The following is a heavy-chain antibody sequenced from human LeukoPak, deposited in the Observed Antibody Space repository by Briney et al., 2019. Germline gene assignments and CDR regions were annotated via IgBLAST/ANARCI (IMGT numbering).Heavy chain of an antibody. V-gene: IGHV3-7*03. CDR1: GFSLSSYW. CDR2: IEQNGNEK. CDR3: AKIAAAPRGAFDI. D-gene: IGHD6-13*01. Sequence: GGSLRLSCAASGFSLSSYWMSWVRQAPGKGPEWVANIEQNGNEKYHVDSVKGRFTISRDNAKNTLYLQMNSLRAEDTAVYYCAKIAAAPRGAFDIWGQGTMVTVSS. J-gene: IGHJ3*02.